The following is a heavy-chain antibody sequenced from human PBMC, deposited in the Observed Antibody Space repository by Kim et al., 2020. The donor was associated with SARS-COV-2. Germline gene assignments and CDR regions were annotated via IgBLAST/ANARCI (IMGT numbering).Heavy chain of an antibody. Sequence: GGSLRLSCAASGFTFSSLGMHWVRQAPGEGLEWVAVISYDGSNKYYADSVKGRFTISRDNSKNTLDLQMNSLRTEDTAVYYCAQELGGYSGYPFYWGQGTLVTVSS. D-gene: IGHD5-12*01. CDR1: GFTFSSLG. CDR3: AQELGGYSGYPFY. J-gene: IGHJ4*02. CDR2: ISYDGSNK. V-gene: IGHV3-30*18.